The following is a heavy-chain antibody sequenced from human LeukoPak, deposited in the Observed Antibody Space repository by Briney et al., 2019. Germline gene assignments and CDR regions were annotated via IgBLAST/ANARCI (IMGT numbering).Heavy chain of an antibody. D-gene: IGHD6-19*01. Sequence: GGSLILSCAASGSIVSTNYMIWVRQAPGKGLEWVSVIYSVGGTYYADSVRGRFTISRDNSKNMLDLQMNSMRAEDTAVYYCARDTPAGDFEYWGQGTLVTVSS. J-gene: IGHJ4*02. CDR1: GSIVSTNY. V-gene: IGHV3-53*01. CDR3: ARDTPAGDFEY. CDR2: IYSVGGT.